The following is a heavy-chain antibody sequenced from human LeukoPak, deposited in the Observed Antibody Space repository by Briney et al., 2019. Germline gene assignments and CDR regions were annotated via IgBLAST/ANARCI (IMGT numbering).Heavy chain of an antibody. J-gene: IGHJ4*02. V-gene: IGHV4-34*01. CDR1: GGSFSGYY. CDR3: ARRGFDYYGSGRTFDY. CDR2: INHSGST. D-gene: IGHD3-10*01. Sequence: PSETLSLTCAVYGGSFSGYYWSWIRQPPGKGLEWIGEINHSGSTNYNPSLKSRVTISVDTSKNQFSLKLSSVTAADTAVYYCARRGFDYYGSGRTFDYWSQGTLVTVSS.